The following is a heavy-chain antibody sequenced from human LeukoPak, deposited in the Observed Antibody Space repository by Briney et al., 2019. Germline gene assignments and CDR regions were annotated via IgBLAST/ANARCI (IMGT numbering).Heavy chain of an antibody. V-gene: IGHV4-39*01. D-gene: IGHD2-15*01. Sequence: SETLSLTCTVSGDSISRSSSYWGWIRQPPGKGLEWLGSFQYGGATYYNPSLKSRVTKSVDTYKNQFSLKLNSVTAADTAVYYCARHVSDCSTGSCYSYFDPWGQGTLVTVSS. CDR1: GDSISRSSSY. CDR3: ARHVSDCSTGSCYSYFDP. J-gene: IGHJ5*02. CDR2: FQYGGAT.